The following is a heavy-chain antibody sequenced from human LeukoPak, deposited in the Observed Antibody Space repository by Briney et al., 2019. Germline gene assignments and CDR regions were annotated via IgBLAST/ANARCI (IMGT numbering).Heavy chain of an antibody. CDR2: MNSDGSST. V-gene: IGHV3-74*01. J-gene: IGHJ4*02. CDR3: ARDPYDSSGYYPHFDY. CDR1: GFTFTTYS. D-gene: IGHD3-22*01. Sequence: PGGSLRLSCEASGFTFTTYSMTWVRQAPGKGLVWVSLMNSDGSSTTYADSVKGRFTISRDNAKNTLYLQMNSLRAEDTAVYYCARDPYDSSGYYPHFDYWGQGILVTVSS.